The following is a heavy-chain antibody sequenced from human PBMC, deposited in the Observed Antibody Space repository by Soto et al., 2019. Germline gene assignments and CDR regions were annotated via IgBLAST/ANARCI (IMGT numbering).Heavy chain of an antibody. CDR1: GYTFTSYG. CDR3: ARDRRGYYYDSSGYYDFPY. CDR2: ISAYNGNT. J-gene: IGHJ4*02. V-gene: IGHV1-18*01. Sequence: ASVKVSCKASGYTFTSYGISWVRQAPGQGLEWMGWISAYNGNTNYAQKLQGRVTMTTDTSTSTAYMELRSLRSDDTAVYYCARDRRGYYYDSSGYYDFPYWGQGTLVTVSS. D-gene: IGHD3-22*01.